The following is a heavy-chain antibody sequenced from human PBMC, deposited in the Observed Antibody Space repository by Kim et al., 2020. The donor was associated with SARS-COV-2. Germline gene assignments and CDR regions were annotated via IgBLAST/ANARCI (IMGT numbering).Heavy chain of an antibody. CDR3: ARSGYSGYDPIDY. D-gene: IGHD5-12*01. CDR2: IYSGGST. J-gene: IGHJ4*02. V-gene: IGHV3-53*01. Sequence: GGSLRLSCAASGFTVSSNYMSWVRQAPGKGLEWVSVIYSGGSTYYAYSVKGRFTISRDNSKNTLYLQMNSLRAEDTAVYYCARSGYSGYDPIDYWGQGTLVTVSS. CDR1: GFTVSSNY.